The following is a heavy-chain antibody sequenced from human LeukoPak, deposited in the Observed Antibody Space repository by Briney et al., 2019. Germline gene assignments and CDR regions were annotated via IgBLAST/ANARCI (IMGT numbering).Heavy chain of an antibody. CDR3: SQGRLDRGSCCDAFDI. CDR1: GFTFSSYA. V-gene: IGHV3-23*01. J-gene: IGHJ3*02. CDR2: ISGSGGST. D-gene: IGHD1-26*01. Sequence: PGGSLRLSCAASGFTFSSYAMSWVRQAPGKGLEWVSAISGSGGSTYYADSVKGRFTISRDNSKNTLYLQMNSLRAEDTAVYYCSQGRLDRGSCCDAFDIRGQGTMVTVSS.